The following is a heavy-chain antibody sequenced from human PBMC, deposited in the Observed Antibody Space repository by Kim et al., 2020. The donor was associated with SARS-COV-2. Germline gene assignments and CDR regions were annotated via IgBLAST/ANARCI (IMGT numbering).Heavy chain of an antibody. CDR3: ARQAYCSGGSCGDYYDSSGPRLPGAFDI. Sequence: SETLSLTCTVSGGSISSSSYYWGWIRQPPGKGLEWIGSIYYSGSTYYNPSLKSRVTISVDTSKNQFSLKLSSVTAADTAVYYWARQAYCSGGSCGDYYDSSGPRLPGAFDIWGQGTMVTVSS. V-gene: IGHV4-39*01. D-gene: IGHD2-15*01. J-gene: IGHJ3*02. CDR1: GGSISSSSYY. CDR2: IYYSGST.